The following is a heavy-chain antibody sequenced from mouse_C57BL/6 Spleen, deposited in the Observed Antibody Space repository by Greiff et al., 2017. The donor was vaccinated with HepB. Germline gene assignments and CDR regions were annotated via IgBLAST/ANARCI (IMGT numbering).Heavy chain of an antibody. D-gene: IGHD2-4*01. J-gene: IGHJ4*01. V-gene: IGHV3-5*01. CDR2: IYYSGTI. CDR1: GISITTGNYR. CDR3: ARHDYDYAMDY. Sequence: QSGPGLVKPSQTVFLTCAVTGISITTGNYRWSWIRQFPGNKLEWIGYIYYSGTITYNPSLPSRTTITRDTPKNQFFLEINSLTADDTATYYCARHDYDYAMDYWGQRTSGTVSS.